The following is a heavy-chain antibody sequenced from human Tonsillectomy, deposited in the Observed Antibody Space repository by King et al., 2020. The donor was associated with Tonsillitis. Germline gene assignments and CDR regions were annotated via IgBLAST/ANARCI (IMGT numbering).Heavy chain of an antibody. J-gene: IGHJ4*02. Sequence: VQLVESGAEVKKPGESLKISCKDSGYSFTSYWIGWVRQMPGKGLEWMGIIYPGDSDTSYSPSFQGQVTISADKSISTAYLQWSSLKASDTAMYYCARLGDYGDQPSHFDYWGQGTLVTVSS. CDR2: IYPGDSDT. CDR3: ARLGDYGDQPSHFDY. V-gene: IGHV5-51*01. CDR1: GYSFTSYW. D-gene: IGHD4-17*01.